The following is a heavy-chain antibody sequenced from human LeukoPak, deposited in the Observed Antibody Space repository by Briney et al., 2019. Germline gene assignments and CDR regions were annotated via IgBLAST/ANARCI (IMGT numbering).Heavy chain of an antibody. J-gene: IGHJ4*02. D-gene: IGHD1-7*01. V-gene: IGHV4-34*01. CDR3: ASKSGTTIAGSYFDY. Sequence: SETLSLTCAVYGGSFSGYYWSWIRQPPGKGLEWIGEINHSGSTNYNPSLKSRVTISVDTSKNQFSLKLSSVTAADTAVYYCASKSGTTIAGSYFDYWGQGTLVTVSS. CDR2: INHSGST. CDR1: GGSFSGYY.